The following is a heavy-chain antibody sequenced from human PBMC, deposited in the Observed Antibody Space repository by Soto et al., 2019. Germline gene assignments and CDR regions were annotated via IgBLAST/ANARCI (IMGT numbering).Heavy chain of an antibody. CDR2: INPNSGGT. CDR1: GYTFTGYY. J-gene: IGHJ3*02. V-gene: IGHV1-2*04. CDR3: ASGLIWFGAYAFDI. Sequence: GASVKVSCKASGYTFTGYYMHWVRQAPGQGLEWMGWINPNSGGTNYAQKFQGWVTMTRDTSISTAYMELSRLRSDDTAVYYCASGLIWFGAYAFDIWGQGTMVTVSS. D-gene: IGHD3-10*01.